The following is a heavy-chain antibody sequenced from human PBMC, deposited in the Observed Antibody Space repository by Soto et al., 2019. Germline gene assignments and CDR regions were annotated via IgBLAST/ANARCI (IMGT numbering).Heavy chain of an antibody. Sequence: SVKVSCKASGGTFSSYAISWVRQAPGQGLEWMGGIIPIFGTANYAQKFQGRATITADESTSTAYMELSSLRSEDTAVYYCARGGGIWQQLVEGNWFDPWGQGTLVTVSS. V-gene: IGHV1-69*13. J-gene: IGHJ5*02. D-gene: IGHD6-13*01. CDR3: ARGGGIWQQLVEGNWFDP. CDR1: GGTFSSYA. CDR2: IIPIFGTA.